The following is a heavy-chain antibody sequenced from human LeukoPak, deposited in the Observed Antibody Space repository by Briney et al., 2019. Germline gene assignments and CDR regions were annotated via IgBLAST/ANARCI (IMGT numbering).Heavy chain of an antibody. CDR3: AREDIVVVPAAKGRDYYYYGMDV. D-gene: IGHD2-2*01. Sequence: SETLSLTCTVSGGSISSYSWSWIRQPPGKGLEWIGYIYYSGSTNYNPSLKSRVTISVDTSKNQFSLKLSSVTAADTAVYYCAREDIVVVPAAKGRDYYYYGMDVWGQGTTVTVSS. V-gene: IGHV4-59*01. CDR2: IYYSGST. J-gene: IGHJ6*02. CDR1: GGSISSYS.